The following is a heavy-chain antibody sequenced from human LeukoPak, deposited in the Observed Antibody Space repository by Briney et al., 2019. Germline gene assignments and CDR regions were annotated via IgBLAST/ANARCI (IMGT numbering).Heavy chain of an antibody. Sequence: SVKVSCKASGGTFSSYAISWVRQAPGQGLEWMGRIIPILGIANYAQKFQGRVTITADKSTSTAYMELSSLRSEDTAAYYCASRYSSSWYQYYWGQGTLVTVSS. CDR2: IIPILGIA. V-gene: IGHV1-69*04. CDR3: ASRYSSSWYQYY. D-gene: IGHD6-13*01. CDR1: GGTFSSYA. J-gene: IGHJ4*02.